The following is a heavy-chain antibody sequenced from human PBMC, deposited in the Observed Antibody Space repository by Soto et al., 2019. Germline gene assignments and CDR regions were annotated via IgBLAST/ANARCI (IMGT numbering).Heavy chain of an antibody. CDR3: ARDQPLGYCSGGSCYPFPFC. V-gene: IGHV6-1*01. Sequence: KQSQTLSLTCAISGDSVSSNSAAWNWIRQSPSRGLEWLGRTYYRSKWYNDYAVSVKSRITINPDTSKNQFSLQLNSVTPEDTAVYYCARDQPLGYCSGGSCYPFPFCWGQGTLVTVSS. CDR2: TYYRSKWYN. D-gene: IGHD2-15*01. J-gene: IGHJ4*02. CDR1: GDSVSSNSAA.